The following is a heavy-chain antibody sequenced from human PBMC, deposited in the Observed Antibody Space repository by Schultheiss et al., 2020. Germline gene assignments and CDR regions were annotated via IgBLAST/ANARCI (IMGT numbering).Heavy chain of an antibody. CDR2: IYYSGST. CDR1: GDSISGYY. J-gene: IGHJ6*03. CDR3: EREPREGDFWSGYPSEPYYYYYMDV. Sequence: SQTLSLTCDVSGDSISGYYWSWIRQPPGKGLEWIGFIYYSGSTTYNPSLKSRVTMSGDTSRHQFYLRLRSLTPADTAVYYCEREPREGDFWSGYPSEPYYYYYMDVWGKGTTVTVSS. D-gene: IGHD3-3*01. V-gene: IGHV4-59*01.